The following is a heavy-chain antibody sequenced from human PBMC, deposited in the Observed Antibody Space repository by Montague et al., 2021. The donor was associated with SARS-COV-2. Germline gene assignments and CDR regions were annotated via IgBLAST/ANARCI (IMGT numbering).Heavy chain of an antibody. J-gene: IGHJ3*02. V-gene: IGHV4-4*07. D-gene: IGHD2-8*01. CDR3: ARGSFCMGAFDM. CDR2: IYTSGST. CDR1: GGSISSYY. Sequence: SETLSLTCTVSGGSISSYYWSWIRQPAGKGLEWIGLIYTSGSTNYNPSLKSRVTMSLDTSKNQFSLKLRSVTAADTAVYYCARGSFCMGAFDMWGQGTMVTVSS.